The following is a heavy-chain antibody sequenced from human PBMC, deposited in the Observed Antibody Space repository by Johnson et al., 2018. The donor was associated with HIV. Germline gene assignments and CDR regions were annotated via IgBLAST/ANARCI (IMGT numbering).Heavy chain of an antibody. CDR1: GFTFSSYA. V-gene: IGHV3-30-3*01. CDR2: ISYDGSNK. Sequence: QVQLVESGGGVVQPGRSLRLSCAASGFTFSSYAMHWVRQAPGKGLEWVAVISYDGSNKYYADSVKGRFTISRDNSKNRLYLQMTSLRAEDTAVYYCARGKSYDIYPAFDIWGQGTMVTVSS. J-gene: IGHJ3*02. D-gene: IGHD3-9*01. CDR3: ARGKSYDIYPAFDI.